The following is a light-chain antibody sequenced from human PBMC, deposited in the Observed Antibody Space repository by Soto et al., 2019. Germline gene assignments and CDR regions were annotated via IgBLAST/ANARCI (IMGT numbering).Light chain of an antibody. Sequence: EIVLAQSPGTLSLSPGERATLSCRASESVSRNFLGWYQQKPGRAPRLLIYGASSRATGIPDRFSGSGSGTDFTLTISRLEPEDFAVYYCQQYGSSPPWSFGQGTKVDIK. CDR2: GAS. CDR1: ESVSRNF. CDR3: QQYGSSPPWS. J-gene: IGKJ1*01. V-gene: IGKV3-20*01.